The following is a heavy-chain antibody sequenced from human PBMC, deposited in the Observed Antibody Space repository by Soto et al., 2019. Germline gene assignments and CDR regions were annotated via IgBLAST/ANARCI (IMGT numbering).Heavy chain of an antibody. V-gene: IGHV4-30-2*01. CDR2: MYHSGYT. CDR3: ARVYGDHTGAFDY. CDR1: GGSISSGGYS. J-gene: IGHJ4*02. Sequence: HLQLQESGSGLVKPSQTLSLTCAVSGGSISSGGYSWSWIRQPPGKGLEWIGYMYHSGYTFYNPSLKSRVTISADWSKNHFSLNLSSVTVADTAVYYFARVYGDHTGAFDYWGQGTLVTVSS. D-gene: IGHD4-17*01.